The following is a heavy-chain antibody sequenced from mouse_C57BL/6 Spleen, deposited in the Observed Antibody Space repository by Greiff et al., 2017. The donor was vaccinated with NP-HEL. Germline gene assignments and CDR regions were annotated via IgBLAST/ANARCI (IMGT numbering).Heavy chain of an antibody. V-gene: IGHV1-64*01. Sequence: QVQLQQPGAELVKPGASVKLSCKASGYTFTSYWMHWVKQRPGQGLEWIGMIHPNSGSTNYNEKFKSKATLTVDKSSSTAYMQLSSLTSEDSAVYYCARSGYCGSSTGFAYWGQGTLVTVSA. CDR1: GYTFTSYW. J-gene: IGHJ3*01. CDR3: ARSGYCGSSTGFAY. CDR2: IHPNSGST. D-gene: IGHD1-1*01.